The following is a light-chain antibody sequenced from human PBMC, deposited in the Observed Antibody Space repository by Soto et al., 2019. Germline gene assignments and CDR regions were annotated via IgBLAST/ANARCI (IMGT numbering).Light chain of an antibody. CDR3: LLYYGAAGV. J-gene: IGLJ2*01. Sequence: QTVVTQEPTLTVSPGGTVTLTCASSTGAVTSGYYPNWFQQKPGQAPRALIYNTSNKHSWTPARFSGSLLGGKAALTLSGVQPEDEAEYFCLLYYGAAGVFGGGTKLTVL. CDR1: TGAVTSGYY. V-gene: IGLV7-43*01. CDR2: NTS.